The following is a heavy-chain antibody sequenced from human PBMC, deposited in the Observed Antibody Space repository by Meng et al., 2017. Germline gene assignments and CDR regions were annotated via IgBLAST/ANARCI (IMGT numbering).Heavy chain of an antibody. V-gene: IGHV1-3*01. CDR3: AREPGSSGWNYFDS. D-gene: IGHD6-19*01. J-gene: IGHJ4*02. CDR2: INAANANT. CDR1: GDTFTSYS. Sequence: QVLLWQSGAVAKKPGASRKVSCKAAGDTFTSYSMHWVRQAPRQRLEWMGWINAANANTKYSQKFQDRVTITMDTSASTAYMELSSLRSEDTAIYYCAREPGSSGWNYFDSWGQGTLVTVSS.